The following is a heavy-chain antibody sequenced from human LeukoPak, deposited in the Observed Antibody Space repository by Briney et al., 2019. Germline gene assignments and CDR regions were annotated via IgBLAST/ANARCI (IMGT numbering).Heavy chain of an antibody. V-gene: IGHV1-2*02. CDR2: INPNSGGT. CDR1: GYTFTGYY. Sequence: GASVKVSCKASGYTFTGYYMHWVRQAPGQGLEWMGWINPNSGGTNYEQKFQGRVTMTRDTSISTAYMELSRLRSDDTAGSYWVRAWRDSSGWYFWGQGTLVTVSS. J-gene: IGHJ4*02. CDR3: VRAWRDSSGWYF. D-gene: IGHD6-19*01.